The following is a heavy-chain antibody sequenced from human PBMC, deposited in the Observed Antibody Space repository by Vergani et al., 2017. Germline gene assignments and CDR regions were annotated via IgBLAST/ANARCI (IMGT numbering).Heavy chain of an antibody. V-gene: IGHV3-48*01. D-gene: IGHD3-10*02. Sequence: EVQLVESGGGLVQPGGSLRLSCAASGFTFSSYSMNWVRQAPGKGLEWVSYISSSSSTIYYADSVKGRFTISRDNAKNSLYLQMNSLRAEDTAVYYCARNVLLCYFDYWGQGTLVTVS. J-gene: IGHJ4*02. CDR2: ISSSSSTI. CDR3: ARNVLLCYFDY. CDR1: GFTFSSYS.